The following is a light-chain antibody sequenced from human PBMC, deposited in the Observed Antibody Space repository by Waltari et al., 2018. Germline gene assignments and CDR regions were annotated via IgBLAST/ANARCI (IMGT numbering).Light chain of an antibody. V-gene: IGKV1-39*01. CDR1: QYVSSY. CDR2: GAS. CDR3: QQGYSIPNT. Sequence: DIQMTQAPASLSASVGDRVTITCRASQYVSSYVNWYQQIPRKAPRLLIHGASKLQSGVPSRFSGSGSGTDFTLTITNLQPDDFVTYYCQQGYSIPNTFGRGTKLEIK. J-gene: IGKJ2*01.